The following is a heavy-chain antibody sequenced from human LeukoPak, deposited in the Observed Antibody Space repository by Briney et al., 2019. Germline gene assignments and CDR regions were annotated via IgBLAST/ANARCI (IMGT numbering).Heavy chain of an antibody. J-gene: IGHJ4*02. CDR3: ARAWHDYVWGSYRPCYFDY. Sequence: GGSLRLSCAASGFTLSDYYMSWIRQAPGKGLEWVSYISSSGSTIYYADSVKGRFTISRDNAKNSLYLQMNSLRAEDTAVYYCARAWHDYVWGSYRPCYFDYWGQGTLVTVSS. CDR1: GFTLSDYY. V-gene: IGHV3-11*04. CDR2: ISSSGSTI. D-gene: IGHD3-16*02.